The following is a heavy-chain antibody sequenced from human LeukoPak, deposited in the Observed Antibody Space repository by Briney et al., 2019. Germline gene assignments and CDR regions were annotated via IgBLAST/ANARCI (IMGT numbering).Heavy chain of an antibody. CDR1: GGSISSYY. D-gene: IGHD3-10*01. Sequence: PSETLSLTCTVSGGSISSYYWSWIRQPPGKGLEWIGYIYYSGSTNYNPSLKSRVTISVDTSKNQFSLKLSSVTAADTAVYYCARVYYGSGSYYLGYWYFDLWGRGTLVTVSS. J-gene: IGHJ2*01. CDR3: ARVYYGSGSYYLGYWYFDL. V-gene: IGHV4-59*12. CDR2: IYYSGST.